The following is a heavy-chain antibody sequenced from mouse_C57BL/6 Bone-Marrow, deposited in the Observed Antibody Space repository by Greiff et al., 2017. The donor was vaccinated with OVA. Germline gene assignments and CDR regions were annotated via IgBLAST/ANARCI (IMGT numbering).Heavy chain of an antibody. Sequence: VQLQQSGPELVKPGASVKISCKASGYTFTDYYMNWVKQSHGKSLEWIGDINPNNGGTSYNQTFKGKATLTVDKSSSTAYMELRSLTSEDSAVYYCARDDYDVAYWGQGTLVTVSA. CDR3: ARDDYDVAY. V-gene: IGHV1-26*01. CDR1: GYTFTDYY. D-gene: IGHD2-4*01. CDR2: INPNNGGT. J-gene: IGHJ3*01.